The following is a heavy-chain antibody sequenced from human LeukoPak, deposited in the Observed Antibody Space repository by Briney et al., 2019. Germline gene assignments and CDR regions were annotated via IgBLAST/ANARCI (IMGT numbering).Heavy chain of an antibody. Sequence: PSETLSLTCTVSGGSISSYYWSWIRQPPGKGLEWIGYIYTSGSTNYNPSLKSRVTISVDTSKNQFSLKLSSVTAADTAVYYCARVESGSYYAWFDPWGQGTLVSVSS. V-gene: IGHV4-4*09. CDR3: ARVESGSYYAWFDP. J-gene: IGHJ5*02. D-gene: IGHD1-26*01. CDR2: IYTSGST. CDR1: GGSISSYY.